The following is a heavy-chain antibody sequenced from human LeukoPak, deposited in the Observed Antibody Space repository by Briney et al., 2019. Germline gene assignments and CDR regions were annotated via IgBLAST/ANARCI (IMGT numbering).Heavy chain of an antibody. J-gene: IGHJ4*02. V-gene: IGHV3-23*01. Sequence: GGSLRLSCAASGFTFSSYAMSWVRQAPGKGLEWVSAISGSGGSTYYADSVKGRFTISRDNSKNTLYLQMNSLRAEDTAVYYCAKAYRGSTSCPHNYWGQGTLVTVSS. CDR1: GFTFSSYA. CDR2: ISGSGGST. D-gene: IGHD2-2*01. CDR3: AKAYRGSTSCPHNY.